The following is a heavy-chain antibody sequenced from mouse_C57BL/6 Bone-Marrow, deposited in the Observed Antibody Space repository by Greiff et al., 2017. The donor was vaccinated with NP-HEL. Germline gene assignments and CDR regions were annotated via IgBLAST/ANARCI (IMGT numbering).Heavy chain of an antibody. D-gene: IGHD1-1*02. CDR3: ARSGDYGPAWFAY. CDR2: INPSSGYT. V-gene: IGHV1-4*01. J-gene: IGHJ3*01. Sequence: QVQLQQSGAELARPGASVKMSCKASGYTFTSYTMHWVKQRPGQGLEWIGYINPSSGYTKYNQKFKDKATLTADKSSSTAYMQLSSLTSEDSAVYYCARSGDYGPAWFAYWGQGTLVTVSA. CDR1: GYTFTSYT.